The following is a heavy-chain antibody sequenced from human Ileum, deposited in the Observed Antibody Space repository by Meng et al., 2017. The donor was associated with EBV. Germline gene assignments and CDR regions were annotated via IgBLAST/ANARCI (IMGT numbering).Heavy chain of an antibody. D-gene: IGHD3-9*01. V-gene: IGHV4-4*02. CDR2: IFHIGST. J-gene: IGHJ4*02. Sequence: QVQLPESGPRLVKASGTLSLTCAVSGGSVISNNWWSWVRQPPGKGLEWIGEIFHIGSTNNSPSLKSRVTISVDNSKNQFSLSLTSVTAADTAIYYCAKVSLTGTFYDHWGQGILVTVSS. CDR3: AKVSLTGTFYDH. CDR1: GGSVISNNW.